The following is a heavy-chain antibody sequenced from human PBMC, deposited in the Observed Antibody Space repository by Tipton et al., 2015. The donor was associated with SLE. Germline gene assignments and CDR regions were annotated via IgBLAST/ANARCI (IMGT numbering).Heavy chain of an antibody. D-gene: IGHD4-23*01. CDR3: ARHLPGGDYFDY. CDR2: IHPRDSDA. V-gene: IGHV5-51*01. J-gene: IGHJ4*02. CDR1: GYRFTSNW. Sequence: VQLVQSGAEVKMPGESLKISCQASGYRFTSNWIGWVRQMPGKGLELMGIIHPRDSDARYSPSFQGQVTISADNSISTAYLQWSSLKASDTAMYYCARHLPGGDYFDYWGQGTLVTVSS.